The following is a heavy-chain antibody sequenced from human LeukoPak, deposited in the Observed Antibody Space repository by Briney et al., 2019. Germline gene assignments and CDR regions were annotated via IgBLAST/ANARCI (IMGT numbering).Heavy chain of an antibody. CDR3: ARHSSNSGSYLTEFDP. D-gene: IGHD1-26*01. CDR2: ISGSGGST. J-gene: IGHJ5*02. CDR1: GFTFSSYA. Sequence: PGGSLRLSCAASGFTFSSYAMSWVRQAPGKGLEWVSAISGSGGSTYYADSVKGRFTISRDNSKNTLYLQMNSLRAADTAVYYCARHSSNSGSYLTEFDPWGQGTLVTVSS. V-gene: IGHV3-23*01.